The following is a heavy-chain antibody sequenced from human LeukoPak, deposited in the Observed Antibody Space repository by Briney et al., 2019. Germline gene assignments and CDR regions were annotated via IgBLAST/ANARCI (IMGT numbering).Heavy chain of an antibody. Sequence: PGGSLRLSCAAPGFTVSSHFMSWVRQAPEKGLEWVSVLYDDGTTKYPDSVKGRFTISRDNSKNTLYLQMDSLRTEDTAVYYCTRELLYHYYEYWGQGTLVTVSS. CDR3: TRELLYHYYEY. CDR2: LYDDGTT. CDR1: GFTVSSHF. V-gene: IGHV3-53*01. D-gene: IGHD3-3*01. J-gene: IGHJ4*02.